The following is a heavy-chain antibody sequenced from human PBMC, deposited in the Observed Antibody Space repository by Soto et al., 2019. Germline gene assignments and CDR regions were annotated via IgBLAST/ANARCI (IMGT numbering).Heavy chain of an antibody. V-gene: IGHV3-48*02. CDR2: ISSSSSTI. D-gene: IGHD1-26*01. J-gene: IGHJ6*02. CDR3: ARDLVGATGYYYGMDV. Sequence: GGSLRLSCAASGFTFSSYSMNWVRQAPGKGLEWVSYISSSSSTIYYADSVKGRFTISRDNAKNSLYLQMNSLRDEDTAVYYCARDLVGATGYYYGMDVWGQGTTVTVSS. CDR1: GFTFSSYS.